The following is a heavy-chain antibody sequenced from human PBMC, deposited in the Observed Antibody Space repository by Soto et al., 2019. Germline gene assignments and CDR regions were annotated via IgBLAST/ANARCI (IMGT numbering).Heavy chain of an antibody. CDR2: IHPSGGST. D-gene: IGHD2-15*01. J-gene: IGHJ6*02. Sequence: AGVKVSCKASGYTFTSYYMHWVRQAPGQALAWTAIIHPSGGSTSYAQKFQGRVTMTRDTSTSTVYMELSSLRSEDTAVYYCARQKGLGYCSGGSCATYYYYRMDVWGQATTLTASS. CDR3: ARQKGLGYCSGGSCATYYYYRMDV. V-gene: IGHV1-46*01. CDR1: GYTFTSYY.